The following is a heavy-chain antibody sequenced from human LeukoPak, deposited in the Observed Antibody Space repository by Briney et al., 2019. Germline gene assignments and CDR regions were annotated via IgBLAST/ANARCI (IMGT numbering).Heavy chain of an antibody. CDR1: GFTFSDYY. J-gene: IGHJ4*02. CDR2: ISGSGSTI. D-gene: IGHD3-10*01. Sequence: GGSLRLSCAASGFTFSDYYMSWIRQAPGKGLEWVSYISGSGSTIYYSDSVKGRFTLSRDNAKNSLYLQMNSLRVEDTAVYFCAREDYYYASGFWGQGTLVTVSS. CDR3: AREDYYYASGF. V-gene: IGHV3-11*04.